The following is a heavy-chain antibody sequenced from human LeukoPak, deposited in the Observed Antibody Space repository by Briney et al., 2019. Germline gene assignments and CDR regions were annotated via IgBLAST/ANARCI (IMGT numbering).Heavy chain of an antibody. J-gene: IGHJ6*02. CDR3: ARGYYGLDV. Sequence: PGGSLRLSCAASGFTFSSYGMHWVRQAPGKGLEWVAVIWYDGSNKYYADSVKGRFTISRDSSKNSLYLQVNTLRVEDTAVYHCARGYYGLDVWGQGTTVTVSS. V-gene: IGHV3-33*01. CDR2: IWYDGSNK. CDR1: GFTFSSYG.